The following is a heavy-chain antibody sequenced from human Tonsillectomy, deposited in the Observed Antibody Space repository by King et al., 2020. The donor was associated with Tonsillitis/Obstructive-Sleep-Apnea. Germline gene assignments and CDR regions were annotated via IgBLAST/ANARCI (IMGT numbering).Heavy chain of an antibody. Sequence: VQLQESGPGLVKPSETLSLTCAVPGDSINSYSWTWIRQPPGKGLQWLGNIYFGGSAAYNPSLRGRVTISLETSKNQFSLRVSSVTAADTAVYYCARLSRLPLPHYYYYMDVWGTGTTVIVSS. D-gene: IGHD6-25*01. CDR2: IYFGGSA. CDR1: GDSINSYS. V-gene: IGHV4-59*01. J-gene: IGHJ6*03. CDR3: ARLSRLPLPHYYYYMDV.